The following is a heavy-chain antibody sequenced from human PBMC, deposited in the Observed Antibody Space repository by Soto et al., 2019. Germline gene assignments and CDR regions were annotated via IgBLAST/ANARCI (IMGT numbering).Heavy chain of an antibody. CDR3: ARLGYCSVTGCYARTYDLDV. CDR1: GFTFSNYG. J-gene: IGHJ6*02. CDR2: VWYDGSDK. Sequence: GGSLRLSCAATGFTFSNYGMHWVRQAPGKGLEWVAVVWYDGSDKYYADSVKGRFTISRDNSKNTLYLQMNSLRVEDTAVYYCARLGYCSVTGCYARTYDLDVRGQGTTVTVSS. V-gene: IGHV3-33*01. D-gene: IGHD2-2*01.